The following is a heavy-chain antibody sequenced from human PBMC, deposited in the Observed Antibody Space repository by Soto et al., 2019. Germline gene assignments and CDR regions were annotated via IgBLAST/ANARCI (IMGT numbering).Heavy chain of an antibody. CDR2: IWYDGSNK. V-gene: IGHV3-33*01. J-gene: IGHJ6*02. CDR1: GFTFSSYG. Sequence: QVQLVESGGGVVQPGRSLSLSCAASGFTFSSYGIHWVRQAPGKGLEWVAVIWYDGSNKYYADSVKGRFTISRDNSKNTLYLQMNSIRAEDTAVYYWAREALVRGIKYHGMDVWGQGTPVTVSS. D-gene: IGHD3-10*01. CDR3: AREALVRGIKYHGMDV.